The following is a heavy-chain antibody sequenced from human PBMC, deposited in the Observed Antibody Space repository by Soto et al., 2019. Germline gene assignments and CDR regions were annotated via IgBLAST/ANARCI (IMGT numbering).Heavy chain of an antibody. CDR2: IIPIFGTA. J-gene: IGHJ6*02. CDR3: ASAGAGGVYYYYGMDV. V-gene: IGHV1-69*12. CDR1: GGTFSSYA. D-gene: IGHD3-16*01. Sequence: QVQLVQSGAEVKKPGSSVKVSCKASGGTFSSYAINWVRQAPGQGLEWMGGIIPIFGTADYAQKFQGRVTITADESTSTAYMELSSLRSEDTAVYYCASAGAGGVYYYYGMDVWGQGTTVTVSS.